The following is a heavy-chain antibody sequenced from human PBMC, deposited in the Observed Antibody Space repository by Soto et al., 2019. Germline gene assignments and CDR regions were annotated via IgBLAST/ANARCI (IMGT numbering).Heavy chain of an antibody. J-gene: IGHJ5*02. CDR2: INAGNGNT. D-gene: IGHD6-19*01. CDR1: GYTFTSYA. V-gene: IGHV1-3*01. Sequence: ASVKVSCKASGYTFTSYAMHWVRQAPGQRLEWMGWINAGNGNTKYSQKFQGRVTITRDTSASTAYMELSSLRSEDTAVYYCARDMGSSGWYGNWFDPWGQGTLVTVSS. CDR3: ARDMGSSGWYGNWFDP.